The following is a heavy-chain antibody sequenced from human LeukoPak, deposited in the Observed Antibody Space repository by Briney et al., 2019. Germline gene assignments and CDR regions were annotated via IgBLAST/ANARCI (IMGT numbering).Heavy chain of an antibody. Sequence: SGTLSLTCAVSGGSISSSKWWSWVRQPPGKGLEWIGEIYHSGSTNYNPSLKSRVTISVDKSKNQFSLKLSSVTAADTAVYYCARAGAGLDKGSGSYLIDYWGQGTLVTVSS. V-gene: IGHV4-4*02. CDR2: IYHSGST. D-gene: IGHD3-10*01. CDR1: GGSISSSKW. J-gene: IGHJ4*02. CDR3: ARAGAGLDKGSGSYLIDY.